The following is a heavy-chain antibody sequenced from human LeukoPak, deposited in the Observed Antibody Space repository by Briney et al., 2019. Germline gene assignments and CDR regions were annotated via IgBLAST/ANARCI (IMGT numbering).Heavy chain of an antibody. CDR1: GGSISSGGHY. Sequence: PSETLSLTCTVSGGSISSGGHYWGWIRQHPGKGLEWIGYIYYSGNAYYNPSLKSRVTISVDTPKSQFSLKLSSVTAADTAVYYCARSSRGTGDFDYWGQGTLVTVSS. CDR2: IYYSGNA. J-gene: IGHJ4*02. V-gene: IGHV4-31*03. CDR3: ARSSRGTGDFDY. D-gene: IGHD7-27*01.